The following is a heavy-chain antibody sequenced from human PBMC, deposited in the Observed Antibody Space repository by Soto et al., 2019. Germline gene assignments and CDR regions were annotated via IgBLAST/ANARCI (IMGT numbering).Heavy chain of an antibody. CDR1: GYTFTSYG. CDR2: IIGYDGST. V-gene: IGHV1-18*01. CDR3: ARDSYGSAY. J-gene: IGHJ4*02. Sequence: ASVKVSCKASGYTFTSYGISWVRQAPGQGLEWMGWIIGYDGSTMYAQKLQGRVTLTTDTSTSTAYMELTSLRFEDTAFYYCARDSYGSAYWGQGTQVTVSS. D-gene: IGHD6-19*01.